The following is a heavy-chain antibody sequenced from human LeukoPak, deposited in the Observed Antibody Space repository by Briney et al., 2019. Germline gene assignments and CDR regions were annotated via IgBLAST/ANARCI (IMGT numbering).Heavy chain of an antibody. CDR3: AAHFYGSGTSQSEY. CDR2: INWRGDKI. CDR1: GFAVGDSA. Sequence: GRSLRLSRAASGFAVGDSAMHWVRQAPGKGLEWVSGINWRGDKIDYADIVKGRFTISRDNAKNNLYLEMNSLRPEDTAFYYCAAHFYGSGTSQSEYWGQGTLVTVSS. J-gene: IGHJ4*02. D-gene: IGHD3-10*01. V-gene: IGHV3-9*01.